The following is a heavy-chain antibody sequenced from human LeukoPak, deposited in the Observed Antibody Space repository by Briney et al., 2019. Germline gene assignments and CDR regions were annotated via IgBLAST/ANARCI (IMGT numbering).Heavy chain of an antibody. CDR3: TTKVLRYFDWLPPDDY. D-gene: IGHD3-9*01. J-gene: IGHJ4*02. CDR2: IKSKTDGGTT. V-gene: IGHV3-15*01. Sequence: GGSLRLSCAASGFTFSNAWMSWVRQAPGKGLEWVGRIKSKTDGGTTDYAAPVKGRFTISRDDSKNTLYLQMNSLKTEDTAVYYCTTKVLRYFDWLPPDDYWGQGNLVTVSS. CDR1: GFTFSNAW.